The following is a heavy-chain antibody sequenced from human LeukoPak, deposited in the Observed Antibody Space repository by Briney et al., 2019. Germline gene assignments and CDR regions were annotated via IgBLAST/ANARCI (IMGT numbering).Heavy chain of an antibody. V-gene: IGHV1-2*02. J-gene: IGHJ4*02. D-gene: IGHD2-2*01. CDR3: STEDKYCGSANCGKY. CDR2: IIPDSGGA. CDR1: GYTFTNYY. Sequence: ASVKVCFKTSGYTFTNYYVHWVRQAPGQGLEWMGYIIPDSGGADYDQRFQGRVTMTRDKSISTVYMELSSLRSDDTAVYYCSTEDKYCGSANCGKYWGQGTLVTVSS.